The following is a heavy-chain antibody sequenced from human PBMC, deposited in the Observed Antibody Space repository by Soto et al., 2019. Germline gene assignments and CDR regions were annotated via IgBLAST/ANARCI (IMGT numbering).Heavy chain of an antibody. Sequence: QVQLVQSGAEVKKPGASVKVSCKASGYTFTSYGISWVRQAPGQGLEWMGWISAYNGNTNYAQKLPGRVTMTTVTSTSTAYMELGSLRSDDTAVYYCARDPDSWSYFLYYYYGMDVWGQGTTVTVSS. V-gene: IGHV1-18*01. CDR3: ARDPDSWSYFLYYYYGMDV. D-gene: IGHD1-26*01. CDR1: GYTFTSYG. J-gene: IGHJ6*02. CDR2: ISAYNGNT.